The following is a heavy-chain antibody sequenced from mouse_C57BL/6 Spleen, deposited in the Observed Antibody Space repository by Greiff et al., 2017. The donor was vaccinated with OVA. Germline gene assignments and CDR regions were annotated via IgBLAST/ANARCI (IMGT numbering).Heavy chain of an antibody. J-gene: IGHJ4*01. CDR2: IYPGDGDT. D-gene: IGHD4-1*01. CDR1: GYAFSSSW. V-gene: IGHV1-82*01. CDR3: AHWDVYAMDY. Sequence: QVQLQQSGPELVKPGASVKISCKASGYAFSSSWLNWVKQRPGKGLEWIGRIYPGDGDTNYNGKFKGKATLTADKSSSTAYMQLSSLTSEDSAVYFCAHWDVYAMDYWGQGTSVTVAS.